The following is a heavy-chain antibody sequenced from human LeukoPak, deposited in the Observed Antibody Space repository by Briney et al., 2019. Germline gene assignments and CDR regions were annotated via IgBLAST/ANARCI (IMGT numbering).Heavy chain of an antibody. Sequence: SSETLSLTCSVSGASIRSYYWSWIRQPPEKGLEWIGYIYHTGSTNYSPSLNSRVTMSVDTSKNEFSLKLSSVTAADTAVYYCARQSRLVIFGVANHWSDPWSQGTLVTVSS. CDR3: ARQSRLVIFGVANHWSDP. CDR2: IYHTGST. D-gene: IGHD3-3*01. V-gene: IGHV4-59*08. J-gene: IGHJ5*02. CDR1: GASIRSYY.